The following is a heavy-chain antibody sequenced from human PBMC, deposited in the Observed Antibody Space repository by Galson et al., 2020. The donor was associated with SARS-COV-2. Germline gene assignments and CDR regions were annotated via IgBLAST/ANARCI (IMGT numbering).Heavy chain of an antibody. J-gene: IGHJ1*01. CDR1: GFTFSSYA. V-gene: IGHV3-23*01. D-gene: IGHD6-19*01. Sequence: GESLKISCAASGFTFSSYAMAWVRQAPGKGLEWVSLLNNRGDDTYYADSVKGRFTISRDNSKNTLYLQMNNLRAEDTAVYFCAKEGGTGWATDYFQHWGQGTLLTVSS. CDR3: AKEGGTGWATDYFQH. CDR2: LNNRGDDT.